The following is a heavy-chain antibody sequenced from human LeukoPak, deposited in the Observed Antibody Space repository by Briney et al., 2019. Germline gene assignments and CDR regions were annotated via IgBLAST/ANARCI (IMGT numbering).Heavy chain of an antibody. D-gene: IGHD6-6*01. CDR3: ARQHSSSVYGMDV. Sequence: GESLKISCKGSGYSFTSYWIAWVRQMPGKGLEWMGIIYPGDSDTRYSPSFQGQVTISADKSISTAYLQWSSLKASDTAMYYCARQHSSSVYGMDVWGQGTTVTVSS. V-gene: IGHV5-51*01. CDR1: GYSFTSYW. CDR2: IYPGDSDT. J-gene: IGHJ6*02.